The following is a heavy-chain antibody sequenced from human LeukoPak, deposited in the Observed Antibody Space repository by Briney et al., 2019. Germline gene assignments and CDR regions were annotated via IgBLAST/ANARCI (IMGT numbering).Heavy chain of an antibody. CDR2: ISGSGGST. J-gene: IGHJ4*02. CDR3: VRNPDY. V-gene: IGHV3-23*01. CDR1: GFTFSNYA. D-gene: IGHD1-14*01. Sequence: GGSLRLSCAASGFTFSNYAMSWVRQAPGKGLEWVPAISGSGGSTYYADSVKGRFTTSRDNSKNTVYLQMNSLRAEDTAVYYCVRNPDYWGQGTLVTVSS.